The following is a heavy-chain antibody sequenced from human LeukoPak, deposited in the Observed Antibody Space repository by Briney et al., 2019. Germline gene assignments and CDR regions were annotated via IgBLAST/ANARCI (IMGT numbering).Heavy chain of an antibody. CDR1: GGSISSYY. CDR3: ARGSSSWYLNWFDP. V-gene: IGHV4-4*07. J-gene: IGHJ5*02. D-gene: IGHD6-13*01. Sequence: SETLSLTCTVSGGSISSYYWSWIRQPAGKGLEWIGRIYTSGSTNYNPSLKSRVTMSVDTSKNQFSLKLSSVTAADTAVYYCARGSSSWYLNWFDPWGQGTLVTVSS. CDR2: IYTSGST.